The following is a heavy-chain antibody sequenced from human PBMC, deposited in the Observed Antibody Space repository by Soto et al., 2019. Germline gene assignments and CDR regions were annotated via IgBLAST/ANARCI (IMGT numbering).Heavy chain of an antibody. D-gene: IGHD6-13*01. J-gene: IGHJ5*02. CDR2: ISFDGGNQ. CDR1: GFDFNTYG. CDR3: AKDSSITAAGSGGWFDP. V-gene: IGHV3-30*18. Sequence: QVQLVQSGGGVVQPGRSLRLSCAASGFDFNTYGLHWVRQAPGKELEWVAGISFDGGNQYYADSVKGRFTISRDKSNNTLFLKMNSLGAEDTATYYCAKDSSITAAGSGGWFDPWGQGTLVIVSS.